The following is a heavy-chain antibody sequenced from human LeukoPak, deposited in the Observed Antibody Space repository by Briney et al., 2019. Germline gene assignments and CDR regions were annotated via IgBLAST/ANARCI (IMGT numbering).Heavy chain of an antibody. CDR1: GVSFSGYY. V-gene: IGHV4-34*01. CDR2: INHSGST. CDR3: ASSRRGASAYYYYGMDV. J-gene: IGHJ6*02. Sequence: SETLSLTCAVYGVSFSGYYWSWIRQPPGKGLEWIGEINHSGSTNYNPSLKSRVTISVDTSKNQFSLKLSSVTAADTAVYYCASSRRGASAYYYYGMDVWGQGTTVTVSS. D-gene: IGHD1-26*01.